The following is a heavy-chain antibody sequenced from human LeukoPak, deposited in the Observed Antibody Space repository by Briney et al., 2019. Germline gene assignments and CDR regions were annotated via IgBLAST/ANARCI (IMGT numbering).Heavy chain of an antibody. CDR2: ISDDGSNT. Sequence: GGSLRLSCAASGFTFRSYWMSWVRQAPGKGLEWVAVISDDGSNTYYADSVKGRFTISRDNSKNTLYLQLNSLRTEDTAVYYCAKDADTATIIYWYFDLWGRGTLVTVSS. V-gene: IGHV3-30*18. CDR1: GFTFRSYW. D-gene: IGHD5-18*01. CDR3: AKDADTATIIYWYFDL. J-gene: IGHJ2*01.